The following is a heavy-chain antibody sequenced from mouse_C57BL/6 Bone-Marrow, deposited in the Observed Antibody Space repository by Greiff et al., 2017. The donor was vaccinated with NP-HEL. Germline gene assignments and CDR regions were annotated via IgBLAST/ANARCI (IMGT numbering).Heavy chain of an antibody. CDR3: AKAGDSYYVSYFDY. CDR1: GYSITSGYY. J-gene: IGHJ2*01. V-gene: IGHV3-6*01. Sequence: DVQLQESGPGLVKPSQSLSLTCSVTGYSITSGYYWNWIRQFPGNKLEWMGYIIYDGSNNYNPSLKNRISITRDTSKDQFFMKLNSVTTEDTATYYCAKAGDSYYVSYFDYWGQGTTLTVSS. D-gene: IGHD2-12*01. CDR2: IIYDGSN.